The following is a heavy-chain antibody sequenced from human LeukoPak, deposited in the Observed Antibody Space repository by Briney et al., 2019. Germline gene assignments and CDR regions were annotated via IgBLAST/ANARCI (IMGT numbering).Heavy chain of an antibody. CDR3: ARRAAGYGSGSYYYYYYMDV. D-gene: IGHD3-10*01. J-gene: IGHJ6*03. Sequence: PSETLSLTCAVYGGSFSGYYWSWIRQPPGKGLEWIGEINHSGSTNYNPSLKSRVTISVDTSKNQFSLKLSSVTAADTAVYYCARRAAGYGSGSYYYYYYMDVWGKGTTVTISS. CDR1: GGSFSGYY. CDR2: INHSGST. V-gene: IGHV4-34*01.